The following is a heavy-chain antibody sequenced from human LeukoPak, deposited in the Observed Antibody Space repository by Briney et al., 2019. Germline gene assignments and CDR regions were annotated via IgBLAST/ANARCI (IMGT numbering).Heavy chain of an antibody. CDR3: ARGPQQLGPHFDY. J-gene: IGHJ4*02. Sequence: SETLSLTCTVSGGSISSYYWSWIRQPPGKGLEWIGYIYYSGSTNYNPSLKSRVTISVDTSKNQFSLKLSSVTAADTAVYYRARGPQQLGPHFDYWGQGTLVTVSS. CDR2: IYYSGST. V-gene: IGHV4-59*01. D-gene: IGHD6-13*01. CDR1: GGSISSYY.